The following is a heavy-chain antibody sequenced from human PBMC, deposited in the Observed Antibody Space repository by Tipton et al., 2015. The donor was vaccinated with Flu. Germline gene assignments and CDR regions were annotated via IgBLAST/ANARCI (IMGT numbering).Heavy chain of an antibody. V-gene: IGHV3-48*03. CDR2: ISSSGSTI. J-gene: IGHJ4*02. CDR1: GFTFSSYE. Sequence: SLRLSCAASGFTFSSYEMNWVRQAPGKGLEWVSYISSSGSTIYYADSVEGRFTISRDNAKNSLYLQMNSLRAEDTAVYYCARDHSGSYAVYFDYWGQGTLVSVSS. D-gene: IGHD1-26*01. CDR3: ARDHSGSYAVYFDY.